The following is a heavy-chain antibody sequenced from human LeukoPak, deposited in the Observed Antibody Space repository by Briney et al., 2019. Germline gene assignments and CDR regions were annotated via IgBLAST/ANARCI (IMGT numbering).Heavy chain of an antibody. V-gene: IGHV3-23*01. Sequence: HAGGSLRLSCAASGFTLSSYWMLWVRQVPGKGLVWVSAISGSGGSTYYADSVKGRFTISRDNSKNTLYLQMNSLRAEDTAVYYCAEEHAVISGTGYFQHWGQGTLVTVSS. CDR3: AEEHAVISGTGYFQH. J-gene: IGHJ1*01. CDR1: GFTLSSYW. D-gene: IGHD1-26*01. CDR2: ISGSGGST.